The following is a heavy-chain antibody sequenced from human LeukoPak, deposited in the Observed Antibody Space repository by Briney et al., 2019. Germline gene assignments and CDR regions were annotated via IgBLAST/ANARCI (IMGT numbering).Heavy chain of an antibody. D-gene: IGHD3-3*01. CDR2: IYYSGST. J-gene: IGHJ3*02. V-gene: IGHV4-59*01. CDR3: ATSYPYYDFWSGYYRRHDAFDI. CDR1: GGSISSYY. Sequence: SETLSLTCTVSGGSISSYYWSWIRQPPGKGMEWIGYIYYSGSTNYNPSLKSRVTISVDTSKNQFSLKLSSVTAADTAVYYCATSYPYYDFWSGYYRRHDAFDIWGQGTMVTVSS.